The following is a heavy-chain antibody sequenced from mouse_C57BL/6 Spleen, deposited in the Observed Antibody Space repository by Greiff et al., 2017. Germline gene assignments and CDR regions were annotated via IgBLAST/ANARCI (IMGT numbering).Heavy chain of an antibody. J-gene: IGHJ4*01. V-gene: IGHV1-26*01. CDR1: GYTFTDSY. CDR2: INPNNGGT. CDR3: ARRGAQVLYAMDY. Sequence: EVQLQQSGPELVKPGASVKISCKASGYTFTDSYMNWVKQSHGKSLEWIGDINPNNGGTSYNQKFKGKATLTVDKSSSTAYMDLRSLTSEDSAVYYCARRGAQVLYAMDYWGQGTSVTVSS. D-gene: IGHD3-2*02.